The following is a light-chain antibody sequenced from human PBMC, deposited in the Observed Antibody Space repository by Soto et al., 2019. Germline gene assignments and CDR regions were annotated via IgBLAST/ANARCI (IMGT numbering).Light chain of an antibody. J-gene: IGKJ1*01. CDR3: QQTCTSVAT. CDR1: QRVDSY. Sequence: DIQVTQSPSSLSASVGDSVTLSCQTSQRVDSYIHWYQHQSGKPPKLLIYAASTLQDGVPSRFSGGGSGTAFSLIITGLQPGDSATYYCQQTCTSVATFGQGTKVDIK. CDR2: AAS. V-gene: IGKV1-39*01.